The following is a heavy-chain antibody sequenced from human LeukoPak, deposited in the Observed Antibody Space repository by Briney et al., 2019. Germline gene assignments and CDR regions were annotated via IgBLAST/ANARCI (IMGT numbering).Heavy chain of an antibody. D-gene: IGHD2-2*02. CDR3: ARGGVKGPAAIVDAFDI. J-gene: IGHJ3*02. CDR2: IIPIFGTA. V-gene: IGHV1-69*01. Sequence: ASVKVSCKASGGTFSSYAISWVRQAPGQGLEWMGGIIPIFGTANYAQKFQGRVTITADESTSTAYMELSSLRSEDTAVYYCARGGVKGPAAIVDAFDIWGQGTMVTVSS. CDR1: GGTFSSYA.